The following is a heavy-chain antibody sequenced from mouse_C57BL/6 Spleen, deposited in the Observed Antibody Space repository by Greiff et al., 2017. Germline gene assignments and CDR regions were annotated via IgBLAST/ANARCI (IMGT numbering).Heavy chain of an antibody. CDR3: ARSGTFQAWFAY. D-gene: IGHD1-3*01. Sequence: QVQLQQSGAELVKPGASVKLSCKASGYTFTSYRIGWVKQKTGQGLEWIGEFYPRSGNTNYNEKFKGKATLTAEKSSSTAYMELSSLTSDDSAVYCCARSGTFQAWFAYWGQGTLVTVSA. CDR2: FYPRSGNT. CDR1: GYTFTSYR. J-gene: IGHJ3*01. V-gene: IGHV1-81*01.